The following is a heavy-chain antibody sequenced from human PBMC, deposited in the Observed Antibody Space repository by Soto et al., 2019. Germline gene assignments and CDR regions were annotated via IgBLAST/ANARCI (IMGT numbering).Heavy chain of an antibody. D-gene: IGHD3-10*01. CDR2: IIPIFGTA. Sequence: QVQLVQSGAEVKKPGSSVKVSCKASGGTFSSYAISWVRQAPGQGLEWMGGIIPIFGTANYAQKFQGRVTITADESTSTAYMELSSLRSEDTAVYYCARGVLWFGELLANWFDPWGQGTLVTVSS. V-gene: IGHV1-69*12. CDR1: GGTFSSYA. J-gene: IGHJ5*02. CDR3: ARGVLWFGELLANWFDP.